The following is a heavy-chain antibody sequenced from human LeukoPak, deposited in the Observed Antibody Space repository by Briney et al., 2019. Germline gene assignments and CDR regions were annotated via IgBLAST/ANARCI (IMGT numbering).Heavy chain of an antibody. V-gene: IGHV5-51*01. CDR1: GYSFTSYC. CDR2: FYSGDSDT. D-gene: IGHD1-7*01. Sequence: GESLKISCKGSGYSFTSYCIGWVRQMPGKGLEGMGIFYSGDSDTIYSPSFQGPVTIPADKSISTAYLQWSSLKASDTAMYYCARQGELRRDFDYWGQGTLVTVSS. CDR3: ARQGELRRDFDY. J-gene: IGHJ4*02.